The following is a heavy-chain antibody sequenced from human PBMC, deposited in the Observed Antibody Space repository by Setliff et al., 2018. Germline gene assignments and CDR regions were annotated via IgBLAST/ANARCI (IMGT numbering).Heavy chain of an antibody. Sequence: SETLSLTCAVSGDSISNDYWWSWVRQSPGRELEWIGEINQSGTTNYNPPLRSRFTISVDNSRNQFSLNLNSVTVADTAVYFCARGARTGHLDSWGQGTLVTVSS. CDR2: INQSGTT. CDR1: GDSISNDYW. J-gene: IGHJ4*02. V-gene: IGHV4-4*02. CDR3: ARGARTGHLDS. D-gene: IGHD1-1*01.